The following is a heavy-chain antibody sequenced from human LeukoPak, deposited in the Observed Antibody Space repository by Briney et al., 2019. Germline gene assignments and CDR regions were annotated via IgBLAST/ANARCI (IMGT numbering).Heavy chain of an antibody. CDR2: IYPGDSDT. J-gene: IGHJ4*02. D-gene: IGHD2-2*01. Sequence: GESLKISCKGSGYSFASYWIGWVCLMPGQGLEWMGIIYPGDSDTRYSPSFQGQVTISADKSISTAYLQWSSLKASDTAMYYCALETDCSSTSCYDYWGQGTLVTVSS. V-gene: IGHV5-51*01. CDR1: GYSFASYW. CDR3: ALETDCSSTSCYDY.